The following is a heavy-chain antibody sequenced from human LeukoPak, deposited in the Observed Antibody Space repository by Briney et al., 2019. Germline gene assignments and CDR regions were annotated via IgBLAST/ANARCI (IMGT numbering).Heavy chain of an antibody. D-gene: IGHD3-16*02. CDR1: GGSISSYY. J-gene: IGHJ4*02. CDR2: IYYSGST. CDR3: ARRSRRLGELSLPDY. V-gene: IGHV4-59*08. Sequence: SETLSLTCTVSGGSISSYYWSWIRQPPGKGLEWIGYIYYSGSTNYNPSLKSRVTISVDTPKNQFSLKLSSVTAADTAVYYCARRSRRLGELSLPDYWGQGTLVTVSS.